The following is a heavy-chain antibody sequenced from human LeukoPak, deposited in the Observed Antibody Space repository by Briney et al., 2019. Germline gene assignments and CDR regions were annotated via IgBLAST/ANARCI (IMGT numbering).Heavy chain of an antibody. J-gene: IGHJ3*02. CDR1: GYTFSNYW. CDR3: ARDFCSGGSCYPDAFDI. CDR2: IKEDGSEK. Sequence: GGSLRLSCSASGYTFSNYWMSWVRQAPGKGLERVANIKEDGSEKYYVDSLKGRFTVSRDNAKNSLFLQMNSLRAGDTAVYYCARDFCSGGSCYPDAFDIWGQGTMVTVSS. V-gene: IGHV3-7*05. D-gene: IGHD2-15*01.